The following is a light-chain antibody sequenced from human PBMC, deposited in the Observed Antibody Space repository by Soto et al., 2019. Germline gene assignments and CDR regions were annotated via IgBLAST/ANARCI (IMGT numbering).Light chain of an antibody. J-gene: IGKJ5*01. CDR2: GTS. CDR1: QAINTY. V-gene: IGKV1-39*01. CDR3: QQSYSTLLIT. Sequence: DIQMTQSPSFLSASVGDRVTISCRASQAINTYLNWYQQKPGKAPKLLIYGTSDLQNGVPSRFSGGGSGTDCTLTISSLQPEDFATYYCQQSYSTLLITFGPGTRLEV.